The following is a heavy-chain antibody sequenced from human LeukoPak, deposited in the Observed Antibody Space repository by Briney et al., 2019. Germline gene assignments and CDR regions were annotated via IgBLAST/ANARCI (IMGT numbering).Heavy chain of an antibody. J-gene: IGHJ4*02. CDR2: INSDGSST. CDR3: ARDGNGLFIGSHPFFDY. V-gene: IGHV3-74*01. D-gene: IGHD1-26*01. Sequence: GGSLRLSCAASGFTFSSYWMHWVRQAPGKGLVWVSRINSDGSSTSNADSVKGRLTISRDNAKNTLYLQMNSLRAEDTAVYYCARDGNGLFIGSHPFFDYWGQGSLVTVSS. CDR1: GFTFSSYW.